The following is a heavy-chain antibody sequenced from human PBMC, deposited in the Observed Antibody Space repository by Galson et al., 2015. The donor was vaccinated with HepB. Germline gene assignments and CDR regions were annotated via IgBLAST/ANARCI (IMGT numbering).Heavy chain of an antibody. J-gene: IGHJ6*02. CDR3: ARAIKLLWFGGDLDYYGMDV. V-gene: IGHV1-18*04. CDR2: ISAYNGNT. Sequence: QSGAEVKKPGESLNISCKASGYTFNSYGISWVRQAPGQGLEWMGWISAYNGNTKYAQKFQGRVTMTTDTSTSTAYLELRSLRSDDTAVYYRARAIKLLWFGGDLDYYGMDVWGQGTTVTVSS. D-gene: IGHD3-10*01. CDR1: GYTFNSYG.